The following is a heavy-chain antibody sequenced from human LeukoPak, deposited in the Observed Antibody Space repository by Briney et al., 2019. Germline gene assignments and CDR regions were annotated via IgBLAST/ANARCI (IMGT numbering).Heavy chain of an antibody. CDR2: INHSGST. J-gene: IGHJ5*02. D-gene: IGHD2-2*01. V-gene: IGHV4-39*07. CDR1: GGSISSSSYY. CDR3: ARRVRYCSSASCYPVRAFVS. Sequence: SETLSLTCTVSGGSISSSSYYWGWIRQPPGKGLEWIGEINHSGSTNYNPSLKSRVTISVDTSKNQFSLKLSSVTAADTAVYYCARRVRYCSSASCYPVRAFVSWGQGTLVTVSS.